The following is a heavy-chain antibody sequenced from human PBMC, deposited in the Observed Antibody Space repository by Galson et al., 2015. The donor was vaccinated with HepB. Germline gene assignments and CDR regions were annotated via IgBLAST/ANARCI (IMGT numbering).Heavy chain of an antibody. Sequence: SVKVSCKASGYTLTAYGMHWVRQAPGQRLEWMGWVNGGNGNTKYSQKFQDRVTIIRDTSASTAYMELSSLTSEDTAVYYCARGGSVRGLPTRGYYHYDYMDVWGEGTTVTVSS. CDR2: VNGGNGNT. V-gene: IGHV1-3*01. CDR1: GYTLTAYG. J-gene: IGHJ6*03. D-gene: IGHD3-10*01. CDR3: ARGGSVRGLPTRGYYHYDYMDV.